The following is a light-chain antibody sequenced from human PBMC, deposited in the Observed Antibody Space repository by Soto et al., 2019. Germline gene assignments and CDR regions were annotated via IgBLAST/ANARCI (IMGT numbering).Light chain of an antibody. CDR3: QAWDSSSAV. J-gene: IGLJ2*01. CDR1: KLGNKY. V-gene: IGLV3-1*01. Sequence: SYELTQPPSVSVSPGQTASITCSGDKLGNKYVSWYQQKPGQSPVLVIHQDTKRPSGIPERISGSNSGNTATLTISGTQAMDEADYYCQAWDSSSAVFGGGTKVTVL. CDR2: QDT.